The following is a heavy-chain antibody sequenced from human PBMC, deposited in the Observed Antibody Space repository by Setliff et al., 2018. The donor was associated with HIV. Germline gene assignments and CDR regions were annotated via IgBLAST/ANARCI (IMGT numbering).Heavy chain of an antibody. CDR3: ARDRAYCSSGSCYRPLVYYFYYMDV. CDR1: GFTFSDYY. Sequence: VASVKVSCKASGFTFSDYYMHWVRQAPGQGLEWMGWVRPYNADKNYAQKFQGRVTMTSDTSISTAYLELSGLTSDDTAIYYCARDRAYCSSGSCYRPLVYYFYYMDVWGTGTTVTDS. D-gene: IGHD2-15*01. J-gene: IGHJ6*03. CDR2: VRPYNADK. V-gene: IGHV1-2*02.